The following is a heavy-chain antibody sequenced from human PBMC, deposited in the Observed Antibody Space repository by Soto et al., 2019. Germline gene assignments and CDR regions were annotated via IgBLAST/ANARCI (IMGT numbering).Heavy chain of an antibody. J-gene: IGHJ6*03. CDR1: SGSISSSNW. D-gene: IGHD3-16*01. Sequence: SETLSLTCAVSSGSISSSNWWSWVRQPPGKGLEWIGEIYHSGSTNYNPSLKSRVTISVDKSKNQFSLKLSSVTAADTAVYCCARGRFRDYYYMDVWGKGTTVTVSS. CDR3: ARGRFRDYYYMDV. CDR2: IYHSGST. V-gene: IGHV4-4*01.